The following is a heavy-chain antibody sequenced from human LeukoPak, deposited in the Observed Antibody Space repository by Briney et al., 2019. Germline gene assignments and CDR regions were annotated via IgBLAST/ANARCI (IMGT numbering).Heavy chain of an antibody. V-gene: IGHV4/OR15-8*02. D-gene: IGHD1-26*01. CDR1: GGSIRSTNW. Sequence: PSETLSLTCGVSGGSIRSTNWWSWVRQPPGQGLEWIGEISLSGQTNYSPSLNGRVTMSLDESRNQLSLNLPSVTAADTAIYYCSRESGAFCPFGYWGQGTLVIV. CDR2: ISLSGQT. CDR3: SRESGAFCPFGY. J-gene: IGHJ4*02.